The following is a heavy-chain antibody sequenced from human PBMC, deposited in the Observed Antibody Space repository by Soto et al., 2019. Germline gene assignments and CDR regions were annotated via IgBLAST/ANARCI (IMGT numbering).Heavy chain of an antibody. CDR1: GGSISSRGYY. CDR2: IYYSGST. J-gene: IGHJ4*02. D-gene: IGHD3-22*01. V-gene: IGHV4-31*03. Sequence: QVQLQESGPGLVKPSQTLSLTCTVSGGSISSRGYYWSWIRQHPGKVLEWIGYIYYSGSTYYDPSLKSRVTISVYPSKNQLSLKVNSVTAADTAVYYCARDSSGGVDYWGQGTLVTVSS. CDR3: ARDSSGGVDY.